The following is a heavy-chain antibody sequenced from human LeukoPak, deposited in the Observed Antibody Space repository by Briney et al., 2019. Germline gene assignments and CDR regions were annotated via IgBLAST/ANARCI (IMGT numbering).Heavy chain of an antibody. CDR2: IYHSGNP. D-gene: IGHD2-15*01. Sequence: SETLSLTCAVSGYSISSGYYWGWIRQPPGKGLEWIGGIYHSGNPYYNPSLRSRVTISVDTSKNQFSLRLTSVTAADTAVYYCARRRAGVGHFDYWGQETLVTVSS. CDR3: ARRRAGVGHFDY. CDR1: GYSISSGYY. V-gene: IGHV4-38-2*01. J-gene: IGHJ4*02.